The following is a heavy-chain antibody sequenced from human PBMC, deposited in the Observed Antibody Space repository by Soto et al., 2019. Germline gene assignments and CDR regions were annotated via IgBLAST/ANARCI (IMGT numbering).Heavy chain of an antibody. J-gene: IGHJ6*02. CDR1: GFTFSSYG. CDR2: ISYDGSNK. Sequence: QVQLVESGGGVVQPGRSLRLSCAASGFTFSSYGMHWVRQAPGKGLEWVAVISYDGSNKYYADSVKGRFTISRDNSKNTLYLQMNCLRAEDTAVYYCAKEVRDGYNRIGTSPHYYGMDVWGQGTTVTVSS. D-gene: IGHD5-12*01. CDR3: AKEVRDGYNRIGTSPHYYGMDV. V-gene: IGHV3-30*18.